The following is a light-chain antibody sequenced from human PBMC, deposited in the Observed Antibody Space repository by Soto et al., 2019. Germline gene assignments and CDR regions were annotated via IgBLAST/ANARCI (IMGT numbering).Light chain of an antibody. J-gene: IGKJ5*01. CDR3: QQYYRGVT. Sequence: SQRTQSPSSLSASVLYRFTINFRSSQIVLDSSNNKNYLAWYQQNPGQPPKLLIYWASTRESGVPDRFSGSGSGTDFTLTISSLQAEDVAVYYCQQYYRGVTFGQGTRLEIK. CDR1: QIVLDSSNNKNY. V-gene: IGKV4-1*01. CDR2: WAS.